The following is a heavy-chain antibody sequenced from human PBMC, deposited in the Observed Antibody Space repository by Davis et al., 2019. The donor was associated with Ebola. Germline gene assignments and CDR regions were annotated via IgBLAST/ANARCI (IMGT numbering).Heavy chain of an antibody. J-gene: IGHJ4*02. CDR2: IYYSGST. CDR1: GGSISSGGYS. CDR3: ASGRDGYNSGY. V-gene: IGHV4-30-4*07. D-gene: IGHD5-24*01. Sequence: PSETLSLTCAVSGGSISSGGYSWSWIRQPPGKGLEWIGYIYYSGSTYYNPSLKSRVTISVDTSKNQFSLKLSSVTAADTAVYYCASGRDGYNSGYWGQGTLVTVSS.